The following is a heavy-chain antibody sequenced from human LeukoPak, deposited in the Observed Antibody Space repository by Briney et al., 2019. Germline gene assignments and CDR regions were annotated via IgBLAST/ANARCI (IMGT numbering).Heavy chain of an antibody. V-gene: IGHV3-23*01. J-gene: IGHJ4*02. Sequence: GGSPRLSCAASGFTFSTYAMSWVRQAPGKGLEWVSDITYTDRTSYADSVKGRFTISRDNSKNTLYLQMNSLRAEDTAVYYCAKSGGGTATPTTYWGQGTLVTVSS. CDR2: ITYTDRT. D-gene: IGHD5-12*01. CDR1: GFTFSTYA. CDR3: AKSGGGTATPTTY.